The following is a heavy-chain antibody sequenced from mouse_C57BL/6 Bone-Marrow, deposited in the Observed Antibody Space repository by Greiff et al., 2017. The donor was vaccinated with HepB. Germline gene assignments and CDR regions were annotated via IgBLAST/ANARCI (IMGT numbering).Heavy chain of an antibody. J-gene: IGHJ4*01. V-gene: IGHV1-81*01. Sequence: VKLMESGAELARPGASVKLSCKASGYTFTSYGISWVKQRTGQGLEWIGEIYPRSGNTYYNEKFKGKATLTADKSSSTAYMELRSLTSEDSAVYFCARIHFTTVASMDYWGQGTSVTVSS. CDR2: IYPRSGNT. D-gene: IGHD1-1*01. CDR3: ARIHFTTVASMDY. CDR1: GYTFTSYG.